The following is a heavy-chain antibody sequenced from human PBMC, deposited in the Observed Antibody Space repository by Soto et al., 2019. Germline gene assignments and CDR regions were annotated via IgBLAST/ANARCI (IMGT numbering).Heavy chain of an antibody. CDR3: ASFNSSSGYYFDY. D-gene: IGHD6-6*01. J-gene: IGHJ4*02. Sequence: HWVRQAPGQGLEWMGIINPSGGSTSYAQKFQGRVTMTRDTSTSTVYMELSSLRSEDTAVYYCASFNSSSGYYFDYWGQGTLVTVSS. CDR2: INPSGGST. V-gene: IGHV1-46*01.